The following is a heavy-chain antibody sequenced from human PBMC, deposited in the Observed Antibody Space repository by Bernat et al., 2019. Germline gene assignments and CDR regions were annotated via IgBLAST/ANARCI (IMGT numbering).Heavy chain of an antibody. D-gene: IGHD5-12*01. Sequence: QVQLVESGGGLVKPGGSLRLSCAASGFTFSDYYISWIRQAPGKGLEWVSYISSSSSYTNYADSVKGRFNISRDNAKNSLYLQMNSLRAEDTAVYYCARERVGYSGYDAPYYYYYMDVWGKGTTVTVSS. CDR2: ISSSSSYT. J-gene: IGHJ6*03. CDR1: GFTFSDYY. CDR3: ARERVGYSGYDAPYYYYYMDV. V-gene: IGHV3-11*05.